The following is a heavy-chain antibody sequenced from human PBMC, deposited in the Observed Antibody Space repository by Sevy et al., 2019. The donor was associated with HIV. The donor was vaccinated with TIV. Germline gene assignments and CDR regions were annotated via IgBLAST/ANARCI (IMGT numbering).Heavy chain of an antibody. Sequence: GGSLRLSCAASGFTFSSYAMNWVRQAPGKGLEWVSVISGSGASAYFSDSVRGRLTISRDNSKNTLHLQMNSLRAEDTAVYYCARSGRAYYNIDVWGKGTAVTVSS. CDR1: GFTFSSYA. D-gene: IGHD2-15*01. V-gene: IGHV3-23*01. CDR3: ARSGRAYYNIDV. J-gene: IGHJ6*03. CDR2: ISGSGASA.